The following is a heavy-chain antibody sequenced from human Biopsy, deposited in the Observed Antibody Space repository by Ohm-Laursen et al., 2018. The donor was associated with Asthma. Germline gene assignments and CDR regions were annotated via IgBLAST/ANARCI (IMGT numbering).Heavy chain of an antibody. CDR3: AKRRGYSGHDNDY. D-gene: IGHD5-12*01. V-gene: IGHV3-30*18. CDR1: GFIFRSFG. CDR2: ISYDGNHK. Sequence: SLRLSCAASGFIFRSFGLHWVRQAPGKGLEWVAVISYDGNHKFYEDSVKGRFTISRDNSKNTLYLQMNSLRTEDTAVYYCAKRRGYSGHDNDYWGQGTLVIVSS. J-gene: IGHJ4*02.